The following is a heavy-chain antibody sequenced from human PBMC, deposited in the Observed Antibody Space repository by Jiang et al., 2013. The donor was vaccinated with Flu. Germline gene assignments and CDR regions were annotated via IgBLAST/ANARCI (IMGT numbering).Heavy chain of an antibody. CDR1: GFTFSNYW. CDR3: VRWVGRPGDL. CDR2: IRQDGIEK. J-gene: IGHJ2*01. D-gene: IGHD7-27*01. Sequence: PGGSLRLSCAASGFTFSNYWMSWVRQAPGKGLEWLANIRQDGIEKYCVDSANGRFTIFRDNANNSMYLEMKNLRVEDSAVYYCVRWVGRPGDLWGRGTLVTVSS. V-gene: IGHV3-7*01.